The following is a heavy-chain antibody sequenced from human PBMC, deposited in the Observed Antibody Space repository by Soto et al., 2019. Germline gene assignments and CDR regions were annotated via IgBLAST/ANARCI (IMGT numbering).Heavy chain of an antibody. J-gene: IGHJ4*02. Sequence: QVHLVQSGPEVKRPGASVQVSCKTSGYTFTDYYLHWVRQAPGQGLEWMGWVNSKSGGTNYAQKFQGRVSLTRDTSLNTAYMDLNSLSSDDTAVYYCPREPRPTGYSGKWFDFDDWGLGTLVTVSS. CDR3: PREPRPTGYSGKWFDFDD. CDR1: GYTFTDYY. CDR2: VNSKSGGT. D-gene: IGHD1-26*01. V-gene: IGHV1-2*02.